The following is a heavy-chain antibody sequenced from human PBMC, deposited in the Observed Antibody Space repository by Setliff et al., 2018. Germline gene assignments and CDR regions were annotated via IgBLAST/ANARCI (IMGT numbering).Heavy chain of an antibody. CDR2: INPNSGVT. J-gene: IGHJ4*02. CDR1: GYTFTGYY. CDR3: ARGRIGSTWTGDY. Sequence: ASVKVSCKASGYTFTGYYMHWIRQAPGQGLEWVGWINPNSGVTNYAQKFRDRVTMTSDTSITTAYMELSSLTSDDRAIYYCARGRIGSTWTGDYWGQGTLVTVSS. D-gene: IGHD2-15*01. V-gene: IGHV1-2*02.